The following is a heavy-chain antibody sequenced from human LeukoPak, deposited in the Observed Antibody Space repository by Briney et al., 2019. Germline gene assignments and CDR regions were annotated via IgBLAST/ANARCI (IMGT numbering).Heavy chain of an antibody. D-gene: IGHD6-19*01. CDR1: GFTFSHYT. J-gene: IGHJ6*03. CDR2: ISSTSSYI. CDR3: ARFGTPGIAVAGSLEDLGMDV. V-gene: IGHV3-21*01. Sequence: GGSLRLSCTASGFTFSHYTINWVRQAPGKGLECVSSISSTSSYISYADSVKGRFTISRGNAKNSLYLQMNSLRAEDTAVYYCARFGTPGIAVAGSLEDLGMDVWGKGTTVTVSS.